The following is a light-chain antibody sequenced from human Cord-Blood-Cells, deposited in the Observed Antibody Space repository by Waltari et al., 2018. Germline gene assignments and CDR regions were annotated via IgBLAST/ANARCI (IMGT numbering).Light chain of an antibody. J-gene: IGLJ3*02. Sequence: QPALTQPASVSAPPGPSLTISCHGTSTDVRGHNYASWYQQTPGKAPKLMISDVSKRPSGVSNRFSGSKSGNTASLTISGLQAEDEADYYCSSYTSSSSWVFGGGTKLTVL. CDR1: STDVRGHNY. V-gene: IGLV2-14*01. CDR2: DVS. CDR3: SSYTSSSSWV.